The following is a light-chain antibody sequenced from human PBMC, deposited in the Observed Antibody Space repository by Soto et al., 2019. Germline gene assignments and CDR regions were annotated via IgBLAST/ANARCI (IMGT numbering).Light chain of an antibody. CDR3: SSYTSSSTRV. J-gene: IGLJ3*02. CDR1: SSDVGGYNY. CDR2: DVS. Sequence: QSPLTQPASVSGSPGQSITISCTGTSSDVGGYNYVSWYQQHPGKAPKLMIYDVSNRPAGVSNRFSGSKSGNTASLTISGLQAEDEAGYFCSSYTSSSTRVFGGGTKLTVL. V-gene: IGLV2-14*01.